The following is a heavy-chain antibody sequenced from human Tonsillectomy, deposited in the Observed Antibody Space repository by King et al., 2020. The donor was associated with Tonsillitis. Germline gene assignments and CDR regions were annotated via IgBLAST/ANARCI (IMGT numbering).Heavy chain of an antibody. Sequence: VQLQESGPGLVKPSQTLSLTCTVSGGSISSGDYYWSWIRQPPGKGLEWIGYIYYSGSTYYNPSLKSRVTISVDTSKNQFSLKLNSVTAADTAVYYCARSTYYYGSGSYSPFDYWGQGTLVTVSS. J-gene: IGHJ4*02. V-gene: IGHV4-30-4*01. CDR2: IYYSGST. CDR3: ARSTYYYGSGSYSPFDY. D-gene: IGHD3-10*01. CDR1: GGSISSGDYY.